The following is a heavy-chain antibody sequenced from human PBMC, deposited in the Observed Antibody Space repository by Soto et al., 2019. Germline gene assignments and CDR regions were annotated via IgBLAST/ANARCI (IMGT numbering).Heavy chain of an antibody. CDR3: AHTKDSSGFLTS. CDR1: GFSLSVYGMR. V-gene: IGHV2-5*01. D-gene: IGHD3-22*01. J-gene: IGHJ5*02. CDR2: IHWNDDK. Sequence: SGPTLVNPTQTLTLTCSFSGFSLSVYGMRVIWFRQPPGETLEWLALIHWNDDKRYSPYLKSRLTITKDTSKKQVVLTLTNLDPLDTGTYFCAHTKDSSGFLTSWGQGILVTVSS.